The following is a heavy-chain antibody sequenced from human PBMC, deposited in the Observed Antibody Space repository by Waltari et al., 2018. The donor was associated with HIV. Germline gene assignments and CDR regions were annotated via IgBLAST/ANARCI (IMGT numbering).Heavy chain of an antibody. CDR3: ARWCDTNCHTFDI. J-gene: IGHJ3*02. CDR2: VHHTGAS. Sequence: QVRLQESGPGLVKPSATLSLTCTVSGVPVPSYYWHWLRQSPEKGLEWIGYVHHTGASKCNPPLRSRVSMSVDTSKNEITLSLTSATAADTAVYYCARWCDTNCHTFDIWGQGTSVTVSS. V-gene: IGHV4-59*02. D-gene: IGHD2-8*01. CDR1: GVPVPSYY.